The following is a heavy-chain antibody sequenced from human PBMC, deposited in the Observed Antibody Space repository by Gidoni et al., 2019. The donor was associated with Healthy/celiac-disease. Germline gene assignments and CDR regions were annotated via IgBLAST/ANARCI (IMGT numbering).Heavy chain of an antibody. Sequence: EVQLVASGGGLVKPGGSLRLSCAASGFTFSSYRMNWVRQAPGKGLEWVSSISSSSSHIYYADSVKGRFTISRDNAKNSLYLQMNSLRAEDTAVYYCARDIENDYGDLLDAFDIWGQGTMVTVSS. CDR1: GFTFSSYR. V-gene: IGHV3-21*01. CDR2: ISSSSSHI. CDR3: ARDIENDYGDLLDAFDI. J-gene: IGHJ3*02. D-gene: IGHD4-17*01.